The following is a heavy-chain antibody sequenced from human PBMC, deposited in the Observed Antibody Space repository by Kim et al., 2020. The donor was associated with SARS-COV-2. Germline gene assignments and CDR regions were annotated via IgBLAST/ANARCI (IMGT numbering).Heavy chain of an antibody. CDR2: I. Sequence: IYYADSVKGRFTISRDNAKNSLYLQMNSLRAEDTAVYYCARVGSSFAFDIWGQGTMVTVSS. V-gene: IGHV3-11*01. D-gene: IGHD6-13*01. J-gene: IGHJ3*02. CDR3: ARVGSSFAFDI.